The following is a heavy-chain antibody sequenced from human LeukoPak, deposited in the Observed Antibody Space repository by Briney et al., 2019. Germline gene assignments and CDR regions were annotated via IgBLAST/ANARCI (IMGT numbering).Heavy chain of an antibody. CDR2: ISGSGGST. V-gene: IGHV3-23*01. Sequence: GGSLGLSCAASGFTFSSYAMSWVRQAPGKGLEWVSAISGSGGSTYYADSVKGRFTISRDNSKNTLYLQMNSLRAEDTAVYYCAKGVKSSGWYPQIDYWGQGTLVTVSS. D-gene: IGHD6-19*01. CDR1: GFTFSSYA. CDR3: AKGVKSSGWYPQIDY. J-gene: IGHJ4*02.